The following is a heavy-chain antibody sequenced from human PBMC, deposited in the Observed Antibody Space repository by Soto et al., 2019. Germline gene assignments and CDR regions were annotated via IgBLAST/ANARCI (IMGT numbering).Heavy chain of an antibody. CDR3: ARGSYYDSSGYSLPHNPYYFDY. J-gene: IGHJ4*02. D-gene: IGHD3-22*01. Sequence: SETLSLTCNVSGGSVSSGTYYWSWIRQPPGKGLEWIGEINHSGSTNYNPSLKSRVTISVDTSKNQFSLKLSSVTAADTAVYYCARGSYYDSSGYSLPHNPYYFDYWGQGTLVTVSS. CDR2: INHSGST. CDR1: GGSVSSGTYY. V-gene: IGHV4-39*07.